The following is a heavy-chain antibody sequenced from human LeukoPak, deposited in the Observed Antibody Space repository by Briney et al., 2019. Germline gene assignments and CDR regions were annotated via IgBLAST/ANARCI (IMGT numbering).Heavy chain of an antibody. CDR3: ARDGYYDSSGYYYEDYYYGMDV. Sequence: GSLRLSCAASGFTFSSYSMNWVRQAPGKGLEWVSYISSSSSTIYYADSVKGRFTISRDNAKNSLYLQMNSLRAEDTAVYYCARDGYYDSSGYYYEDYYYGMDVWGQGTTVTVSS. D-gene: IGHD3-22*01. CDR2: ISSSSSTI. J-gene: IGHJ6*02. V-gene: IGHV3-48*04. CDR1: GFTFSSYS.